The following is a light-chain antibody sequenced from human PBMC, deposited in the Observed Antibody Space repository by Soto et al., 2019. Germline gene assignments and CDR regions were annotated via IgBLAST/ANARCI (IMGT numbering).Light chain of an antibody. CDR1: QSISSDF. CDR3: QQYGSSPLT. J-gene: IGKJ4*01. V-gene: IGKV3-20*01. Sequence: EIVLTQSPGTLSLSPGERATLSCRASQSISSDFFAWYQQHPGPTPKVLIYRASSEATGLAGWCSGSASGTDFPLTISRLEPEDFAFYYCQQYGSSPLTFGGGTKVEIK. CDR2: RAS.